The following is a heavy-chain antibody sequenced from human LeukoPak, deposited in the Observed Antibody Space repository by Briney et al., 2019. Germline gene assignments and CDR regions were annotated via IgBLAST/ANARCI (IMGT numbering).Heavy chain of an antibody. CDR2: IYHSGST. J-gene: IGHJ3*02. D-gene: IGHD3-16*01. CDR3: ARGVLGETPTRIDAFDI. CDR1: GGSISSGGYS. Sequence: SQTLSLTCAVSGGSISSGGYSWSWIRQPPGKGLEWIRYIYHSGSTYYNPSLKSRVTISVDRSKNQFSLKLSSVTAADTAVYYCARGVLGETPTRIDAFDIWGQGAMVTVSS. V-gene: IGHV4-30-2*01.